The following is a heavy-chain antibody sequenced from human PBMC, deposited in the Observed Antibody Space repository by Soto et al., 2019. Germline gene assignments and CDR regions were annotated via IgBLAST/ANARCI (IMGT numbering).Heavy chain of an antibody. CDR3: ARGSRAAAVMIRFDP. V-gene: IGHV4-59*12. J-gene: IGHJ5*02. CDR2: SHYSGNS. Sequence: PSETLSLTCNVSNTSISDDYWAWIRQSPGKGLEWIGFSHYSGNSAYNPSLKTRVSMSVDTSKNQFSLKLSSVTAADTAVYYCARGSRAAAVMIRFDPWGQGTLVTVSS. CDR1: NTSISDDY. D-gene: IGHD6-13*01.